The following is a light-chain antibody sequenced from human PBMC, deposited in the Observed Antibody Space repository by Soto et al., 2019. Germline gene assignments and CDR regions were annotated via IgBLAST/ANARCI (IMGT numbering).Light chain of an antibody. CDR1: QSVSSNY. V-gene: IGKV3-20*01. CDR2: GAT. J-gene: IGKJ4*01. Sequence: ENVLTQSPGSLSLSPGERATLSCRASQSVSSNYLAWYQQKPGQSPRLLIYGATNRATGIPDRFSASGSGTEFTLTISRLEPEDFALYFCQQYGSSPSFGGGTKVDIK. CDR3: QQYGSSPS.